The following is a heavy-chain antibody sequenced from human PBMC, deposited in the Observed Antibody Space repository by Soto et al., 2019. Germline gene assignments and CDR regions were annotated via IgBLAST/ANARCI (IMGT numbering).Heavy chain of an antibody. CDR3: ARGSSGSYFLYYFDY. D-gene: IGHD1-26*01. Sequence: QPGGSLRLSCVASGFTFSSYAMHWVRQAPGKGLEWVAVISYDGSNKYYADSVKGRFTISRDNSKNTLYLQMNSLRAEDTAVYYCARGSSGSYFLYYFDYWGQGTLVTVSS. V-gene: IGHV3-30-3*01. CDR1: GFTFSSYA. J-gene: IGHJ4*02. CDR2: ISYDGSNK.